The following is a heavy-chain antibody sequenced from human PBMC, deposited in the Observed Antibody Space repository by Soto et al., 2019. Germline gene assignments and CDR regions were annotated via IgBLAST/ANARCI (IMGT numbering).Heavy chain of an antibody. CDR1: GFAFSIYS. V-gene: IGHV3-48*02. CDR2: IDSSSSVI. D-gene: IGHD3-10*01. CDR3: ARGRLWSFDF. Sequence: QLVESGGGWVQPGGSLRLSCAASGFAFSIYSMTRVRQAPGKGLEWVSYIDSSSSVIYYADSVKGRFTISRDNAKKSLYLQMNSLRDEDTALYYCARGRLWSFDFWGQGTLVTVSS. J-gene: IGHJ4*02.